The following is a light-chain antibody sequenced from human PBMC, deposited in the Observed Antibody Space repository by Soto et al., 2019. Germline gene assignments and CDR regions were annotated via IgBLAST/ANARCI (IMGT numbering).Light chain of an antibody. Sequence: QSALTQPRSVSGSPGQSVTISCTGTSSDVGGYNYVSWYQKHPGKAPKPMIYDVSKRPSGVPDRFSGSKSGNTASLTISGLQAEDEADYYCCSYAGSYTFYVFGTGTKLTVL. CDR2: DVS. V-gene: IGLV2-11*01. CDR3: CSYAGSYTFYV. CDR1: SSDVGGYNY. J-gene: IGLJ1*01.